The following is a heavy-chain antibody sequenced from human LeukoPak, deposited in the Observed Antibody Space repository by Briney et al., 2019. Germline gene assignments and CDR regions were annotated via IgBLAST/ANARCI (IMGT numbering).Heavy chain of an antibody. V-gene: IGHV3-7*01. Sequence: PGGSLRLSCAASGFTFSSCAMSWVRQAPGKGLEWVANIKQDGSEKYYVDSVKGRFTISRDNAKNSLDLQMDSLRVEDTAVYYCAKKMGSGWLFVYWGQGALVTVSS. CDR1: GFTFSSCA. D-gene: IGHD6-19*01. CDR3: AKKMGSGWLFVY. CDR2: IKQDGSEK. J-gene: IGHJ4*02.